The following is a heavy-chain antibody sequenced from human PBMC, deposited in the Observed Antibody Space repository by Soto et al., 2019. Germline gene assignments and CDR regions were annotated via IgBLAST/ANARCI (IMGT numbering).Heavy chain of an antibody. J-gene: IGHJ4*02. Sequence: PGGSLRLSCAASGFTFRSYAMHWVRQAPGKGLEWVAVISYDGNNKYYADSVKGRFTISRDNSKNTLYLQMNSLRAEDTAVYYCARESFDSPDYWCQGTLVTVSS. CDR3: ARESFDSPDY. D-gene: IGHD3-22*01. CDR1: GFTFRSYA. V-gene: IGHV3-30-3*01. CDR2: ISYDGNNK.